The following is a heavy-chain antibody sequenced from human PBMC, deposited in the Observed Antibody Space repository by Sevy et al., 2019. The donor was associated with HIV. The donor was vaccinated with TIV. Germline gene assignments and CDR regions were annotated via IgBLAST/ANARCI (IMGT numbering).Heavy chain of an antibody. CDR3: ARGVGLDC. J-gene: IGHJ4*02. V-gene: IGHV3-7*01. CDR1: GFTFSPYW. D-gene: IGHD1-26*01. Sequence: GGSLRLSCAASGFTFSPYWMTWVRQAPGKGLEWVANIRHDGSDKYYVDSVKGRFTISRDNAKNSLYLQMNSLRADDTAMYYCARGVGLDCWGQGALVTVSS. CDR2: IRHDGSDK.